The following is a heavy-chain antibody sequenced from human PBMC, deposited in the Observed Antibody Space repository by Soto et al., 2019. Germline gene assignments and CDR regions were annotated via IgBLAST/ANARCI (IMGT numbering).Heavy chain of an antibody. J-gene: IGHJ4*02. Sequence: SETLSLTCTVSGGSISSYYWSWIRQPPGRGLEWIGYIYYSGSTNYNPSLKSRVTISVDTSKNQFSLKLSSVTAADTAVYYCARAYGDYVFDYWGQGTLVTVSS. V-gene: IGHV4-59*01. CDR1: GGSISSYY. CDR2: IYYSGST. CDR3: ARAYGDYVFDY. D-gene: IGHD4-17*01.